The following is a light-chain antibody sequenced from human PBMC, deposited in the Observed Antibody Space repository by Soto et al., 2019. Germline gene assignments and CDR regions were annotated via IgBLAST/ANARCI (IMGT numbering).Light chain of an antibody. CDR2: LGS. CDR1: QSLLHSNGYNY. Sequence: DLVMTQSPLSLPVTPGEPASISCRSSQSLLHSNGYNYVDWYLQKPGQPPQLLIFLGSSRASGVPDMFNGSGSGTDFTLRITTVEAEDVGVYYCMQVLQTPLTFGGGTKLEIK. J-gene: IGKJ4*01. CDR3: MQVLQTPLT. V-gene: IGKV2-28*01.